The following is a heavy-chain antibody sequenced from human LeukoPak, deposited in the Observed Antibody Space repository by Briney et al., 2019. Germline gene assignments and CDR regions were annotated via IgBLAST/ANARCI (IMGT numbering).Heavy chain of an antibody. J-gene: IGHJ4*02. CDR3: AKDRWAVDTAMVMDC. Sequence: GRSLRLSCAASGFTFSSYGMHWVRQAPGKGLEWVAVISYDGSNKYYADSVKGRFTISRDNSKNTLYLQMNSLRAEDTAVYYCAKDRWAVDTAMVMDCWGQGTLVTVSS. CDR2: ISYDGSNK. CDR1: GFTFSSYG. V-gene: IGHV3-30*18. D-gene: IGHD5-18*01.